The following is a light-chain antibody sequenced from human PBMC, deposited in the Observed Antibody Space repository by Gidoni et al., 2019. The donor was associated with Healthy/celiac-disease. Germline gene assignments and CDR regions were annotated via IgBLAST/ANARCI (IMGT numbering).Light chain of an antibody. CDR1: SSNIGAGYD. CDR2: GNS. J-gene: IGLJ1*01. V-gene: IGLV1-40*01. CDR3: QSYDSSLSGYV. Sequence: QSVLTQPPSVSGAPGQRVTISCTGSSSNIGAGYDVNWYQQLPGTAPNLLIYGNSHRPSGVPDRFAGSKSGTSASLAITGLQAEDEADYYCQSYDSSLSGYVFGTGTKVTVL.